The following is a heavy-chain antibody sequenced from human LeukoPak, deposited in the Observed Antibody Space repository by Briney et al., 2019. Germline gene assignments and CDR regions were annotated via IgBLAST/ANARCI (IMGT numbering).Heavy chain of an antibody. CDR1: GFTFSGYW. CDR3: ARHPDWTWDY. D-gene: IGHD3-9*01. CDR2: IKEDGSQK. V-gene: IGHV3-7*01. Sequence: PGGSLRLSCAASGFTFSGYWMSWVRQAPGKGLEWVANIKEDGSQKDYVDSVKGRFTISRDNAKNSLFLQMNSLRDEGTAVYYCARHPDWTWDYWGQGAQVTVSS. J-gene: IGHJ4*02.